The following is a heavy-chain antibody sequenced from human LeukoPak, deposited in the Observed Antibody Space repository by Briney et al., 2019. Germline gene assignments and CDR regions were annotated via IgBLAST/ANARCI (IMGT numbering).Heavy chain of an antibody. CDR1: GGSISSYY. Sequence: SETLSLTCTVSGGSISSYYWSWIRQPPGKGLEWIGYIYYSGSTNYNPSLKSRVTISVDTSKNQFSLNLSSVTAADTPVYYCARGRRRDDYVWGSYRPPYYFDYWGQGTLVTVSS. J-gene: IGHJ4*02. D-gene: IGHD3-16*02. CDR2: IYYSGST. V-gene: IGHV4-59*01. CDR3: ARGRRRDDYVWGSYRPPYYFDY.